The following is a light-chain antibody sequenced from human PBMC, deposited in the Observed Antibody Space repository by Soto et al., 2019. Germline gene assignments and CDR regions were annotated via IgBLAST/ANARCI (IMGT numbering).Light chain of an antibody. CDR3: ISYTDSSTLV. V-gene: IGLV2-14*01. Sequence: QSVLTQPASVSGSPGQSITISCTGTSSDVGGYNYVSWYQQHPDKAPKLMIYDVNFRPSGVSNRFSGSKSGNTASLTISGLQAEDEADYYCISYTDSSTLVFGTGTKLTVL. CDR1: SSDVGGYNY. CDR2: DVN. J-gene: IGLJ1*01.